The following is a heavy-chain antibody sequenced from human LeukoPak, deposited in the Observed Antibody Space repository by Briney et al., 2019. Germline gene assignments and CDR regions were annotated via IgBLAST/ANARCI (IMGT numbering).Heavy chain of an antibody. J-gene: IGHJ4*02. Sequence: ASVKVSCKASGYTFTGYYMHWVRQAPGQGLEWMGWINPNSGGTNYAQKFQGRVTMTRDTSISTAYMELSRLRSDDTAVYYCARGPITIFGVVIIPHAVWGQGTLVTVSS. D-gene: IGHD3-3*01. CDR1: GYTFTGYY. CDR2: INPNSGGT. V-gene: IGHV1-2*02. CDR3: ARGPITIFGVVIIPHAV.